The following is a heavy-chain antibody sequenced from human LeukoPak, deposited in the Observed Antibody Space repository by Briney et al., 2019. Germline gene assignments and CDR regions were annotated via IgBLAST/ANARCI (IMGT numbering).Heavy chain of an antibody. CDR3: AKDVDPFGSGSYVEGFDY. Sequence: GGSLRLSCAASGFTFSSYGMHWVRQAPGKGLEWVAVISYDGSNKYYADSVKGRFTISRDNSKNTLYLQMSSLRAEDTAVYYCAKDVDPFGSGSYVEGFDYWGQGTLVTVSS. CDR1: GFTFSSYG. J-gene: IGHJ4*02. CDR2: ISYDGSNK. D-gene: IGHD3-10*01. V-gene: IGHV3-30*18.